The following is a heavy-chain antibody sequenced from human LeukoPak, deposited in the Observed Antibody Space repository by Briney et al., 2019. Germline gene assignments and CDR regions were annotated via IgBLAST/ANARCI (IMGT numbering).Heavy chain of an antibody. CDR3: ARVTPYCSGGSCYSRVGYFDY. CDR2: IYYSGST. D-gene: IGHD2-15*01. V-gene: IGHV4-39*07. Sequence: SETLSLTCTVSGGSISSSSYYWGWIRQPPGKGLEWIGSIYYSGSTYYNPSLKSRVTISVDTSKNQFSLKLSSMTAADTAVYYCARVTPYCSGGSCYSRVGYFDYWSQGTLVTVSS. J-gene: IGHJ4*02. CDR1: GGSISSSSYY.